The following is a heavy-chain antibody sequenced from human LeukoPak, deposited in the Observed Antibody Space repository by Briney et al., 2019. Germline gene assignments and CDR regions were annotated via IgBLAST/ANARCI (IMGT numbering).Heavy chain of an antibody. V-gene: IGHV3-21*01. Sequence: GGSLRLSCAASGFTFSSYSMNWVRQAPGKGLEWVSSISSSSSYIYYADSVKGRFTISRDNAKNSLYLQMNSLRAEDTAVYYCASQERSGYYYADYWGQGTLVTVSS. CDR2: ISSSSSYI. CDR3: ASQERSGYYYADY. D-gene: IGHD3-22*01. CDR1: GFTFSSYS. J-gene: IGHJ4*02.